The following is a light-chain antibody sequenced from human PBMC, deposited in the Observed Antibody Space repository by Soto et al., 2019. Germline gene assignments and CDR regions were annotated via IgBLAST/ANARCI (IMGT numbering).Light chain of an antibody. J-gene: IGKJ1*01. CDR1: QSVLYSSNNKSY. V-gene: IGKV4-1*01. CDR2: WAS. Sequence: DIVMTQSPDSLAVSLGERATINCKSSQSVLYSSNNKSYLAWYQQKPGQPPKLLIYWASTRESGVPDRFSGSGSETDFTLTISSLQDEDVAVYYCQQYYGTPWTFGQGTRVEIK. CDR3: QQYYGTPWT.